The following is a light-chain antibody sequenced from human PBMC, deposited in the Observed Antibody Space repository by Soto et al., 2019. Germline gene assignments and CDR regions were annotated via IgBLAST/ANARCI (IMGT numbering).Light chain of an antibody. V-gene: IGKV1-5*03. CDR2: QAS. Sequence: DIQMAQSPSTLSASVGDRVTITCRASQSVVNLAWYQQKPGKVPKLLIFQASPLETGVPSRFSGSGSGTEFTLSISSLQPDDFATYYCQHYDAYPYTFGQGTKLEIK. CDR1: QSVVNL. CDR3: QHYDAYPYT. J-gene: IGKJ2*01.